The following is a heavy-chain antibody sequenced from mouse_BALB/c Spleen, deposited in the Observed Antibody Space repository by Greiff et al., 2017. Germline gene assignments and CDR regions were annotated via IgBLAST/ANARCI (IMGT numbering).Heavy chain of an antibody. V-gene: IGHV1S29*02. CDR3: ARGGYSYYFDY. CDR2: IYPYNGGT. J-gene: IGHJ2*01. CDR1: GYTFTDYN. D-gene: IGHD2-3*01. Sequence: VQLKQSGPELVKPGASVKISCKASGYTFTDYNMHWVKQSHGKSLEWIGYIYPYNGGTGYNQKFKSKATLTVDNSSSTAYMELRSLTSEDSAVYYCARGGYSYYFDYWGQGTTLTVSS.